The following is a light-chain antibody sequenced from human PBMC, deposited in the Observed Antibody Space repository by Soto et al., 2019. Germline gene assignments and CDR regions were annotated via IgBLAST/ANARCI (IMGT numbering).Light chain of an antibody. V-gene: IGKV1-12*01. CDR3: QLANKFPFT. J-gene: IGKJ3*01. Sequence: DIQMTQSPSSVSASVGDRVTITCRASQDIGSWLAWYQQKPGKAPKLLISATSNLHSGVPSRFSGSGFGTDFPLTIRGLQPEDFATYYCQLANKFPFTFGPGTTVDIK. CDR1: QDIGSW. CDR2: ATS.